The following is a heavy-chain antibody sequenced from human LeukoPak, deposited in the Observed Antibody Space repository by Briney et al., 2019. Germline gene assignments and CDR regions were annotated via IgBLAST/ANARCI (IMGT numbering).Heavy chain of an antibody. D-gene: IGHD1-14*01. V-gene: IGHV3-33*01. CDR3: ARSQGPTYNPRSGFDY. Sequence: PGGSLRLSCAASGFTFSSYGIHWVRRAPGKGLEWVTILWYDGNNKYYADSVKGRFTISRDTSKNTVYLQMNSLRPEDTAVYYCARSQGPTYNPRSGFDYWGQGTLVTVSS. CDR1: GFTFSSYG. CDR2: LWYDGNNK. J-gene: IGHJ4*02.